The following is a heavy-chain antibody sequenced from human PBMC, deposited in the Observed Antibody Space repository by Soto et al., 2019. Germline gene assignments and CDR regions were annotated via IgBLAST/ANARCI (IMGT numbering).Heavy chain of an antibody. CDR2: IKQDGSEK. CDR1: GFTFSSYW. Sequence: GGSLRLSCAASGFTFSSYWMSWVRQAPGKGLEWVANIKQDGSEKYYVDSVKGRFTISRDNAKNSLYLQMNSLRAEDTAVYYWARLPRGDSSSWYLKEPGHNGPRGVGYYGMDVWGQGTTVTVSS. V-gene: IGHV3-7*05. J-gene: IGHJ6*02. D-gene: IGHD6-13*01. CDR3: ARLPRGDSSSWYLKEPGHNGPRGVGYYGMDV.